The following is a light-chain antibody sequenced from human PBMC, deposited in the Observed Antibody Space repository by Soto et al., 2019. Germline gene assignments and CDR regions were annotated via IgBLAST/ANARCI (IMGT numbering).Light chain of an antibody. J-gene: IGKJ5*01. CDR1: QSLLHSNGYNY. CDR3: MQALQTLPA. Sequence: DIVMTQSPLSLPVTPGEPASISCRSSQSLLHSNGYNYLDWYLQKPGQSPQLLIYLGSNRASGVPDRFSGSGSGTDFTLKISRVEAEDVGVYYCMQALQTLPAFGQGTRLEMK. V-gene: IGKV2-28*01. CDR2: LGS.